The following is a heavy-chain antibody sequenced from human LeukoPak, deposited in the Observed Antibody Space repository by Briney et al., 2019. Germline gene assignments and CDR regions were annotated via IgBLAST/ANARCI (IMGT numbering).Heavy chain of an antibody. J-gene: IGHJ5*02. CDR2: MNPNSGNT. D-gene: IGHD2-15*01. CDR3: ARGRPVGGYCSGGSCYQYSYWFDP. CDR1: GYTFTSYD. V-gene: IGHV1-8*03. Sequence: GASVKVSCKVSGYTFTSYDINWVRQATGQGLEWMGWMNPNSGNTGYAQKFQGRVTITRNTSISTAYMELSSLRSEDTAVYNCARGRPVGGYCSGGSCYQYSYWFDPWGQGTLVTVSS.